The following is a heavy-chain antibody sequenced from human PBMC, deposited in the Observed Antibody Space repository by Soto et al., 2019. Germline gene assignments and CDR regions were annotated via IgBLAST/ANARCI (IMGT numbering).Heavy chain of an antibody. D-gene: IGHD4-17*01. CDR1: GFTFSSYG. J-gene: IGHJ1*01. CDR2: ISYDGSNK. CDR3: AKDFYGDYFSGYFQH. V-gene: IGHV3-30*18. Sequence: TGGSLRLSCAASGFTFSSYGMHWVRQAPGKGLEWVAVISYDGSNKYYADSVKGRFTISRDNSKNTLYLQMNSLRAEDTAVYYCAKDFYGDYFSGYFQHWGQGTLVTVSS.